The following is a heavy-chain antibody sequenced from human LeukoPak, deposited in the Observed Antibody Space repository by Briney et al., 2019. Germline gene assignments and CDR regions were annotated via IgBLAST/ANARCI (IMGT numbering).Heavy chain of an antibody. V-gene: IGHV4-4*07. CDR3: ARGPYSYDSSGAFDI. Sequence: SETLSLTCTVSGGSITSYYWSWIRQSAGKGLEWIGRIYITGSTTYNPSLKSRVTMSLDTSKNQFSLKLSSVTAADTAVYFCARGPYSYDSSGAFDIWGQGTMVTVSS. CDR2: IYITGST. D-gene: IGHD3-22*01. J-gene: IGHJ3*02. CDR1: GGSITSYY.